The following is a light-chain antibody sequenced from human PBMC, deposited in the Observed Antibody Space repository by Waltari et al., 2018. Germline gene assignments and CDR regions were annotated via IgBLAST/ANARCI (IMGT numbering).Light chain of an antibody. V-gene: IGLV2-14*03. CDR1: SSDVGGYNY. J-gene: IGLJ2*01. CDR2: DVN. CDR3: SSYTSSSASVV. Sequence: QPALTHPAHVSGSPGQSITIPCTGTSSDVGGYNYVPRYQQHPGKAPKLMIYDVNNRPSGFSKRFSGSKSGNTASLTISGLQAEDEADDDCSSYTSSSASVVFCGGTKLTVL.